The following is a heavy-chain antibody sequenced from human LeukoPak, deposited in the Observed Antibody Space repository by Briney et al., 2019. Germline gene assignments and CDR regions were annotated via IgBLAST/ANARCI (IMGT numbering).Heavy chain of an antibody. CDR2: TSYDGSNK. V-gene: IGHV3-30*18. Sequence: QPGGSLRLSCAASGFTFSSYSMNWVRQAPGKGLEWVAVTSYDGSNKYYADSVKGRFTISRDNSKNTLYLQMNSLRAEDTAVYYCAKDLGVRYFDWLIPGSDYWGQGTLVTVSS. CDR3: AKDLGVRYFDWLIPGSDY. J-gene: IGHJ4*02. D-gene: IGHD3-9*01. CDR1: GFTFSSYS.